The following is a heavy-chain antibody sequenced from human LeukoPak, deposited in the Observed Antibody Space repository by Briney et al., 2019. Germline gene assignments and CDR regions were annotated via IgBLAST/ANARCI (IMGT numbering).Heavy chain of an antibody. J-gene: IGHJ4*02. D-gene: IGHD3-10*01. CDR1: GFTFSSYE. V-gene: IGHV3-48*03. CDR2: ISSSGSTI. Sequence: GRSLRLSCAASGFTFSSYEMNWVRRAPGKGLEWVSYISSSGSTIYYADSVKGRFTISRDNAKNTLYLQMNSLRAEDTARYYCAKDRTVLLWFGEFASWGQGTLVTVSS. CDR3: AKDRTVLLWFGEFAS.